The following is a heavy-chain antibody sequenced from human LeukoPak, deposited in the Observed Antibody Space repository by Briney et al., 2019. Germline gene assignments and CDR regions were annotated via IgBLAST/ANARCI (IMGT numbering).Heavy chain of an antibody. CDR3: ARDNNWNYPDY. Sequence: GGSLRLSCAASGFTFSSYWMHWVRQAPGKGLVWVSRTSSDGSSTRYADSVKGRFTISRDNAKNTLFLQMNSLRAEDTAVYYCARDNNWNYPDYWGQGTLVTVSS. CDR1: GFTFSSYW. V-gene: IGHV3-74*01. D-gene: IGHD1-7*01. J-gene: IGHJ4*02. CDR2: TSSDGSST.